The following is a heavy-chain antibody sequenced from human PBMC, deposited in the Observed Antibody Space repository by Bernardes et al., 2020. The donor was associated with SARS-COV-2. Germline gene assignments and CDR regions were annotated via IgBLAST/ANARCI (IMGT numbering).Heavy chain of an antibody. CDR1: GYTFSGYY. CDR3: ARGGRGWERGVYYAMDV. D-gene: IGHD6-19*01. Sequence: ASVKVSCKASGYTFSGYYIHWVRQAPGQGLEWMGWINPNSGGTDYAQKFQGRVTLTRDTSISTAYMDLSRLRSDDTAVYYCARGGRGWERGVYYAMDVWGQGTTVTVSS. J-gene: IGHJ6*02. CDR2: INPNSGGT. V-gene: IGHV1-2*02.